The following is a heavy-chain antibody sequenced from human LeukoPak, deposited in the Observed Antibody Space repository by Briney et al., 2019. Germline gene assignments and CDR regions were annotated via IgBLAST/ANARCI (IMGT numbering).Heavy chain of an antibody. D-gene: IGHD3-10*01. CDR3: ATILGTSYYGSGSYYY. Sequence: SVKVSCKASGGTFSSYAISWVRQAPGQGLEWMGGIIPIFGTANYAQKFQGRVTITADESTSTAYMELSSLRSEDAAVYYCATILGTSYYGSGSYYYWGQGTLVTVSS. J-gene: IGHJ4*02. CDR1: GGTFSSYA. V-gene: IGHV1-69*01. CDR2: IIPIFGTA.